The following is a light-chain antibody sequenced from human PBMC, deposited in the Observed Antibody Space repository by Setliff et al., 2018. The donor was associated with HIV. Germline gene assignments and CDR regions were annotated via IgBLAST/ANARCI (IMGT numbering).Light chain of an antibody. Sequence: QSVLAQRRSVSGSPGQSVTISCTGTSSDVGGYNYVSWYQQHPGKAPKLIISDVNKRPSGVPDRFSGSKSGNTASLTISGLQAEDEADYYCFSYADTYTALYVFGTGTKVTVL. CDR1: SSDVGGYNY. V-gene: IGLV2-11*01. J-gene: IGLJ1*01. CDR2: DVN. CDR3: FSYADTYTALYV.